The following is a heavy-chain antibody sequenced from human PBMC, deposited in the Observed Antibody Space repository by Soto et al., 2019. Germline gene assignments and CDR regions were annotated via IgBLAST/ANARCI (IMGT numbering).Heavy chain of an antibody. J-gene: IGHJ4*02. CDR2: ISSSSSYT. D-gene: IGHD5-12*01. CDR1: GFTFSDYY. CDR3: ARALTWGGYNHAPGNFDY. Sequence: GGSLRLSCAASGFTFSDYYMSWIRQAPGKGLEWVSYISSSSSYTNYADSVKGRFTISRDNAKNSLYLQMNSLRAEETAVYYCARALTWGGYNHAPGNFDYWGQGTLVTVSS. V-gene: IGHV3-11*06.